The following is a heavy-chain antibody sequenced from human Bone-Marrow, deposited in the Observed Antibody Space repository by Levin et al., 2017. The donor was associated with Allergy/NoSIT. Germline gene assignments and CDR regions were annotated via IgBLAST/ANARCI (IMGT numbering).Heavy chain of an antibody. CDR2: IYWDDDK. CDR1: GLSLSTSGVG. V-gene: IGHV2-5*02. D-gene: IGHD2-2*01. Sequence: SGPTLVKPTQTLTLTCTFSGLSLSTSGVGVGLIRQPPGKALEWLALIYWDDDKRYSPSLKSRLTITKDTSENQVVLTMTNMDPVDTATYYWAHTRGGCSSIGCSPLRFDPWGQGTLVTVSS. CDR3: AHTRGGCSSIGCSPLRFDP. J-gene: IGHJ5*02.